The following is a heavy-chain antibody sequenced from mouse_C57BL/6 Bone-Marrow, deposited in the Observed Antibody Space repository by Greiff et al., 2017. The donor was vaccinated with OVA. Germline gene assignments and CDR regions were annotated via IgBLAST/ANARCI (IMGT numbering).Heavy chain of an antibody. D-gene: IGHD1-1*01. Sequence: VQLQQSGAELVRPGTSVKLSCKASGYTFTNYWMHWVKKRPGQGLEWIGVIAPSDSYINYNQKFKGRATLTVDTSSSTAYMHLSSLTSEDSAVYYCAHYGSRLYLHYWGQGTSLTVSS. CDR2: IAPSDSYI. V-gene: IGHV1-59*01. CDR3: AHYGSRLYLHY. J-gene: IGHJ2*02. CDR1: GYTFTNYW.